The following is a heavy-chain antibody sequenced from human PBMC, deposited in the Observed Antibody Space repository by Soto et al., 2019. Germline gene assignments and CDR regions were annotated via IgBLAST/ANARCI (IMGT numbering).Heavy chain of an antibody. Sequence: QVQLQESGPGLVKPSQTLSLTCTVSGGSVRRGNYYWSWIRQFPGKGLEWIGYISNSGRTHYNPSLISRITLLVDTSKNQFFLELRSVTAADTALYYCARADYATGSYYPDYWGKGTLVTVSS. CDR3: ARADYATGSYYPDY. CDR2: ISNSGRT. V-gene: IGHV4-30-4*08. J-gene: IGHJ4*02. CDR1: GGSVRRGNYY. D-gene: IGHD3-10*01.